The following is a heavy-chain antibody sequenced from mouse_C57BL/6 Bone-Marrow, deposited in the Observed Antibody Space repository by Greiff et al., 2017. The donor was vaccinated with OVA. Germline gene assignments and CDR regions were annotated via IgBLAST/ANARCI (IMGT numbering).Heavy chain of an antibody. CDR2: IHPSDSDT. CDR3: ASDWDRTMDY. D-gene: IGHD4-1*01. V-gene: IGHV1-74*01. Sequence: QVQLKQPGAELVKPGASVKVSCKASGYTFTSYWMHWGKQRPGQGLEWVGRIHPSDSDTNYTQKFKGKATLTVDKYSTTAYMQLSRLTSEDSAVYYCASDWDRTMDYWGQGTSVTVSS. CDR1: GYTFTSYW. J-gene: IGHJ4*01.